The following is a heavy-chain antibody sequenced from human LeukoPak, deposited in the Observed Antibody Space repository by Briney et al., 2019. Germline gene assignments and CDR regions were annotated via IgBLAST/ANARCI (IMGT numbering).Heavy chain of an antibody. D-gene: IGHD3-3*01. CDR2: ISAYNGNT. Sequence: ASVKVSCKASGGTFSSYAISWVRQAPGQGLEWMGWISAYNGNTNYAQKLQGRVTMTTDTSTSTAYMELRSLRSDDTAVYYCARVHHSSLFGVVIISYFDYWGQGTLVTVSS. V-gene: IGHV1-18*01. CDR1: GGTFSSYA. CDR3: ARVHHSSLFGVVIISYFDY. J-gene: IGHJ4*02.